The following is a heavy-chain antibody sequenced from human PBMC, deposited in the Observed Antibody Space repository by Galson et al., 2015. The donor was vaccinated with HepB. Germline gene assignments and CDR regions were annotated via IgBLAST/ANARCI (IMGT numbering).Heavy chain of an antibody. CDR2: INAGNGNT. CDR1: GYTFTSYA. D-gene: IGHD1-26*01. J-gene: IGHJ4*02. V-gene: IGHV1-3*01. Sequence: SVKVSCKASGYTFTSYAMHWVRQAPGQRLEWMGWINAGNGNTKYSQKFQGRVTITRDTSASTAYMELSSLRSEDTAVYYCARGWQWQLKNFDYWGQGTLVTVSS. CDR3: ARGWQWQLKNFDY.